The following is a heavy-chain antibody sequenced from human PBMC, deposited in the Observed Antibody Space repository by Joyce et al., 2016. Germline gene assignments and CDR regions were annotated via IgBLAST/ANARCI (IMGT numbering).Heavy chain of an antibody. CDR2: SIPSSGTA. D-gene: IGHD6-19*01. CDR3: ARDSGYSSGWEYFQH. Sequence: QVQLVQSGAEVKKPGSSVKVSCKASGGTLSSYGISWVRQAPGQGLEWVGVSIPSSGTAYYAQKFQGRVIITADESTSTAYMDLSSLRSDDTAVYYCARDSGYSSGWEYFQHWGQCTLVTVSS. J-gene: IGHJ1*01. V-gene: IGHV1-69*01. CDR1: GGTLSSYG.